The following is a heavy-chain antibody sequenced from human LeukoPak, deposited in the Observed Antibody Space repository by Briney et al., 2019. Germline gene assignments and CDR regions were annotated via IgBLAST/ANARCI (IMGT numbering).Heavy chain of an antibody. J-gene: IGHJ4*02. V-gene: IGHV1-69*05. CDR2: IIPIFGTA. D-gene: IGHD5-18*01. Sequence: ASVKVSCKASGGTFSSYAISWVRQAPGQGLEWMGGIIPIFGTANYAQKFQGRVTMTRDTSISTAYMELSRLRSDDTAVYYCARGYWTLIQLWPLDYWGQGTLVTVSS. CDR3: ARGYWTLIQLWPLDY. CDR1: GGTFSSYA.